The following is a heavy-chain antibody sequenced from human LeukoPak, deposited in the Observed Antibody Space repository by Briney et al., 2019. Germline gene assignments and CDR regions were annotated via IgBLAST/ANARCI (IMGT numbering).Heavy chain of an antibody. CDR1: GYTFTSYD. J-gene: IGHJ4*02. CDR3: ARALEYYYDSSGYPGRIAY. D-gene: IGHD3-22*01. V-gene: IGHV1-8*01. CDR2: MNPNSGNT. Sequence: ASVKVSCKASGYTFTSYDINWVRQATGQGLEWMGWMNPNSGNTGYAQKFQGRVTMTRNTSISTAYMEPSRLRSDDPAVYYCARALEYYYDSSGYPGRIAYWGQGTLVTVSS.